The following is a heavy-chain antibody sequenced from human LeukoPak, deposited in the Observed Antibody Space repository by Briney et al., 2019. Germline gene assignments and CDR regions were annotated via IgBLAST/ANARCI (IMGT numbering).Heavy chain of an antibody. J-gene: IGHJ5*02. CDR1: GFTFSDYY. CDR3: ASSGYCSGGSCYEPNWFDP. V-gene: IGHV3-11*03. D-gene: IGHD2-15*01. Sequence: GGSLRLSCAASGFTFSDYYMSWIRQAPGKGLEWVSYISSSSSYTNYADSVKGRFTISRDNAKNSLYLQTNSLRAEDTAVYYCASSGYCSGGSCYEPNWFDPWGQGTLVTVSS. CDR2: ISSSSSYT.